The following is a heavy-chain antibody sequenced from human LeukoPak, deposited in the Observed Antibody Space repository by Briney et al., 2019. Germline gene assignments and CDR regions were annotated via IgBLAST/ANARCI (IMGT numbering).Heavy chain of an antibody. V-gene: IGHV3-30*03. CDR1: GFTFSSYG. CDR3: ARDFMEDVVPAADVYYYYYYMDV. J-gene: IGHJ6*03. D-gene: IGHD2-2*01. CDR2: ISYDGSNK. Sequence: PGRSLRLSCAASGFTFSSYGMHWVRQAPGKGLEWVAVISYDGSNKYYADSVKGRFTISRDNSKNTLYLQMNSLRAEDTAVYYCARDFMEDVVPAADVYYYYYYMDVWGKGTTVTVSS.